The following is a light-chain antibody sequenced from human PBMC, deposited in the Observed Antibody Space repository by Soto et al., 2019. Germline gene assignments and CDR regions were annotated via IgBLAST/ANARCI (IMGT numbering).Light chain of an antibody. CDR2: AES. CDR1: QSSSSY. J-gene: IGKJ4*01. V-gene: IGKV1-39*01. CDR3: QQSYSTPLT. Sequence: DIQMTQSPSSLSASVGDRVTITCRASQSSSSYLNWYQQKPGKAPKLLIYAESSLQSGVPSRFSGSGSGTDCTLTISSLQPEDFATYYCQQSYSTPLTFGGGTKVEIK.